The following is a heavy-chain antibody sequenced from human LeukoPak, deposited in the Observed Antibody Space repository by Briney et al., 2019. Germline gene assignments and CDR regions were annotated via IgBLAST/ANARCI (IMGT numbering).Heavy chain of an antibody. D-gene: IGHD2-15*01. V-gene: IGHV3-74*01. J-gene: IGHJ4*02. CDR3: ARSVAVVTATFGY. CDR2: INSDGSST. Sequence: XXAXGKXXXWVSRINSDGSSTSYADSVKGRFTISRDNAKNTLYLQMNSLRAEDTAVYYCARSVAVVTATFGYWGQGTLVTVSS.